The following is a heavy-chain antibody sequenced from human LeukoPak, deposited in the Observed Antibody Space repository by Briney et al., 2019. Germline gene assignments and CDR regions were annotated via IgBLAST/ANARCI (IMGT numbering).Heavy chain of an antibody. J-gene: IGHJ4*02. CDR3: AKNTGRQWLFGY. CDR1: GFTFSSYA. CDR2: ISGSGGST. V-gene: IGHV3-23*01. Sequence: GGSLRLSCAASGFTFSSYAMSWVRQAPGKGLELVSAISGSGGSTYYADSVKGRFTISRDNSKNTLYLQMNSLRAEDTAVYYCAKNTGRQWLFGYWGQGTLVTVSS. D-gene: IGHD6-19*01.